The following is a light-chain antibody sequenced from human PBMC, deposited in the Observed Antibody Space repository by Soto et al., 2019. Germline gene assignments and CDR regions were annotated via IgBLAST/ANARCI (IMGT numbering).Light chain of an antibody. CDR3: QQYGTSEII. V-gene: IGKV3-20*01. J-gene: IGKJ5*01. Sequence: EIVLTQSPGTLSLSPGERATLYCRASQSVSSYLAWYQQKPGQAPRLLIYDASNRATGIPARFSGSGSGTDFTLTISRLEPEDFAVFYCQQYGTSEIIFGQGTRLEI. CDR2: DAS. CDR1: QSVSSY.